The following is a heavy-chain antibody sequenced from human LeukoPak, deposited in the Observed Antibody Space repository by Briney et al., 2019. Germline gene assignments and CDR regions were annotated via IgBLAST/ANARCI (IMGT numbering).Heavy chain of an antibody. D-gene: IGHD3-22*01. J-gene: IGHJ4*02. V-gene: IGHV3-33*01. CDR1: GFFFSSYG. CDR3: ARARRGRSNYDSSGYYFDY. Sequence: GGSLRLSCAASGFFFSSYGMHWVRLAPGKGLEWVALIWYDGSNKYYADSVKGRFTISRDNAKNSLYLQMNSLRAEDTAVYYCARARRGRSNYDSSGYYFDYWGQGTLVTVSS. CDR2: IWYDGSNK.